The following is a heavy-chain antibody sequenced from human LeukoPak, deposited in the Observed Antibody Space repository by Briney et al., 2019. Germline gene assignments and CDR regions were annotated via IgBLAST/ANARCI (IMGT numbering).Heavy chain of an antibody. V-gene: IGHV4-34*01. CDR1: GGSFSGYY. CDR2: INHSGST. D-gene: IGHD3-10*01. J-gene: IGHJ5*02. Sequence: SETLSLTCAIYGGSFSGYYWSWIRHPPGKGLEWSGEINHSGSTNYNPSLKSRVTISVDTFKNQFSLKLSSVTAADTAVYYWARFKNWYASGSLNWFDPWGQGTLVTVSS. CDR3: ARFKNWYASGSLNWFDP.